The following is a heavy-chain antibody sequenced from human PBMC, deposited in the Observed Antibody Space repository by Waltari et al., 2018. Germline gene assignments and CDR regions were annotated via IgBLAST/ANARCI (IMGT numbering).Heavy chain of an antibody. CDR1: GFTFSSYS. CDR2: ISGSGDST. V-gene: IGHV3-23*01. CDR3: AKEGDGAFGVN. D-gene: IGHD3-10*01. Sequence: EVQLLESGGGLVQPGGSLRLSWAASGFTFSSYSLSWARQAPGKGLEWVSAISGSGDSTYYANSVKGRFTISRDNSKNTLYLQMNSLRAEDTAVYYCAKEGDGAFGVNWGQGTLVTVSS. J-gene: IGHJ4*02.